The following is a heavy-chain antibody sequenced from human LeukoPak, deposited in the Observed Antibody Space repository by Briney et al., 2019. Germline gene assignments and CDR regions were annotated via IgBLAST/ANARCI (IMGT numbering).Heavy chain of an antibody. D-gene: IGHD2-21*02. Sequence: SSETLSLTCTVSGGSISSYNWSWIRHPPGRGLEGIGYICYSGSTNYNPSLKSRVTISVDTSKNQFSLKLSSVTAADTAVYYWARAEDCGGDCYHFDYWGQGTLVTVSS. CDR3: ARAEDCGGDCYHFDY. CDR2: ICYSGST. V-gene: IGHV4-59*01. CDR1: GGSISSYN. J-gene: IGHJ4*02.